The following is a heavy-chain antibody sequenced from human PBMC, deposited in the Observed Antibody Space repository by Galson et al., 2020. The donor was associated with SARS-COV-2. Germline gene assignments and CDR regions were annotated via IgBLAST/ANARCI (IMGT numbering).Heavy chain of an antibody. CDR3: AKEKEVFHLHFYAMDV. J-gene: IGHJ6*02. V-gene: IGHV3-30*18. Sequence: GGSLRLSCAASGYTFNLYGMHWARQAPGKGLEWVALISYDGSIKHYTDSLKGRFTIARDNSKNTLYLQMNSLRTEDTAVYYCAKEKEVFHLHFYAMDVWGQGTTVTVSS. CDR2: ISYDGSIK. CDR1: GYTFNLYG. D-gene: IGHD3-10*01.